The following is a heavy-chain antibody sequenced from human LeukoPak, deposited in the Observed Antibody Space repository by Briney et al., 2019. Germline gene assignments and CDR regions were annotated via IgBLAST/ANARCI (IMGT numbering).Heavy chain of an antibody. CDR1: GGSLSSGDYY. CDR2: IYYSGST. D-gene: IGHD3-9*01. J-gene: IGHJ3*02. CDR3: ARALLRYFDWLLWGDAFDI. Sequence: SETLSLTCTVSGGSLSSGDYYWSWIRQPPGKGLEWIGYIYYSGSTYYNPSLKSRVTISVDTSKNQFSLKLSSVTAADTAVYYCARALLRYFDWLLWGDAFDIWGQGTMVTVSS. V-gene: IGHV4-30-4*08.